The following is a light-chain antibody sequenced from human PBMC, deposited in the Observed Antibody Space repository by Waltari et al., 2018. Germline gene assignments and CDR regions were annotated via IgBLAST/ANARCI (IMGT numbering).Light chain of an antibody. V-gene: IGLV1-47*01. J-gene: IGLJ3*02. Sequence: QSVLTQPPSASGTPGQRVTISCYGSSSNLGSNPVYWYQHLPGTAPKVLIYRNRQRPSGVPDGCSGSKSGTSASLAMSGLRSEDEADYYCAAWDSSLSAWVFGGGTKLTVL. CDR1: SSNLGSNP. CDR2: RNR. CDR3: AAWDSSLSAWV.